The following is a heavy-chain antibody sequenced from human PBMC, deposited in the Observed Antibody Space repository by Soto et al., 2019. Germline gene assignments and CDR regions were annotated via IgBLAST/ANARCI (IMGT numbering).Heavy chain of an antibody. CDR1: GGSISSSSYY. Sequence: SETLSLTCTVSGGSISSSSYYWGWIRQPPGKGLEWIGSIYYSGSTYYNPSLKSRVTISVDTSKNQFSLKLSSVTAADTAVYYCAAQNYCSGGSCYRAGSYYYYMDVWGKGTTVTVSS. CDR2: IYYSGST. V-gene: IGHV4-39*01. J-gene: IGHJ6*03. D-gene: IGHD2-15*01. CDR3: AAQNYCSGGSCYRAGSYYYYMDV.